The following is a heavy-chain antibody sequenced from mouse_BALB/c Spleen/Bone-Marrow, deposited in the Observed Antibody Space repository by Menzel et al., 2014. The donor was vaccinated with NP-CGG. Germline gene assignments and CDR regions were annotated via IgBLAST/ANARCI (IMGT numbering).Heavy chain of an antibody. V-gene: IGHV5-12-1*01. J-gene: IGHJ2*01. D-gene: IGHD3-1*01. CDR3: ARHGSGYD. CDR1: GFAFSSYD. Sequence: EVQLVESGGGLVKPGGPLKLSCAASGFAFSSYDMSWVRQTPEKRLEWVAYISSGGGNTYYPDTVKGRFTISRDNAKNTLYLQMSSLKSEDTAMYYCARHGSGYDWGQGTTLTVSS. CDR2: ISSGGGNT.